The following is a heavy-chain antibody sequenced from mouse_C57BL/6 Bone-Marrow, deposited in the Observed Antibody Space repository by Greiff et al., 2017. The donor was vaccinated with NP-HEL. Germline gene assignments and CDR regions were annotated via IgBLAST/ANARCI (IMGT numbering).Heavy chain of an antibody. V-gene: IGHV2-4*01. J-gene: IGHJ1*03. CDR1: GFSLTSYG. CDR3: AKNLYSNLWYFDV. CDR2: IWSGGST. Sequence: QVQLKESGPGLVQPSQSLSITCTVSGFSLTSYGVHWVRQPPGKGLEWLGVIWSGGSTDYNAAFISRLSISKDNSKSQVFFKMNSLQADDTAIYYCAKNLYSNLWYFDVWGTGTTVTVSS. D-gene: IGHD2-5*01.